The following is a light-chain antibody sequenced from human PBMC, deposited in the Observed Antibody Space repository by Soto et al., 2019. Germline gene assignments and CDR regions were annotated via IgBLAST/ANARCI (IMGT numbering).Light chain of an antibody. CDR1: SSNIGAGYD. Sequence: QLVLTQPTSVSGAPGQRVTISCTGSSSNIGAGYDVHWYQQLPGTAPKLLIQGNSNRPSGVPDRFSGSKSGTSASLAITGLQAEDEADYYCQSYDSSLSGWVFGGGTKLTVL. V-gene: IGLV1-40*01. CDR2: GNS. CDR3: QSYDSSLSGWV. J-gene: IGLJ3*02.